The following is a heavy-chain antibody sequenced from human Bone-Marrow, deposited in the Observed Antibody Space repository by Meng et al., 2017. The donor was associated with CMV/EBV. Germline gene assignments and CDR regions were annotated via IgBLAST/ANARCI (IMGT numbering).Heavy chain of an antibody. V-gene: IGHV4-34*01. D-gene: IGHD2-21*01. CDR3: ARVRSSSPRFVAYYSMDV. J-gene: IGHJ6*02. CDR2: INHSGST. CDR1: GGSFSGYY. Sequence: SETLSLTCVVYGGSFSGYYWSWIRQPPGKGLEWIGEINHSGSTNYNPSLKSRVTISVDTSKNQFTLKLSSVTAADTAVYYCARVRSSSPRFVAYYSMDVWGQGTTVTVSS.